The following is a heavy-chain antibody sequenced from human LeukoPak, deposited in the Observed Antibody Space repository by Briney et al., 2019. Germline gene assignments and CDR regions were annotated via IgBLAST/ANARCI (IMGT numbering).Heavy chain of an antibody. Sequence: ASVKVSCKASGYTFTGYYMHWVRQAPGQGLEWMGWINPNSGGTNYAQKFQGRVTMTRDTSISTAYMELGRLRSDDTAVYYCARDPSSSWYGTYRGYYYYMDVWGKGTTVTVSS. CDR1: GYTFTGYY. V-gene: IGHV1-2*02. CDR2: INPNSGGT. J-gene: IGHJ6*03. D-gene: IGHD6-13*01. CDR3: ARDPSSSWYGTYRGYYYYMDV.